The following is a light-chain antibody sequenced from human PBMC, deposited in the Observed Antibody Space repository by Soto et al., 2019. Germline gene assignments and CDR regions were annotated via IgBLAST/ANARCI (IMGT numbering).Light chain of an antibody. CDR3: SSYTSRNTLYV. J-gene: IGLJ1*01. CDR2: EVN. V-gene: IGLV2-8*01. CDR1: SSDVGGYNY. Sequence: QSALAQPPSASGSPGQLVAISCTGTSSDVGGYNYVSWYQQHPGKAPKLMIYEVNKRPSGVSNRFSGSKSGNTASLTISGLQAEDEADYYCSSYTSRNTLYVFGTGTKVTVL.